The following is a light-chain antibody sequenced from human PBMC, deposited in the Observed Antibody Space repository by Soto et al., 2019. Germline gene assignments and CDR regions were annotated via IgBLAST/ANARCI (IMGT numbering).Light chain of an antibody. CDR1: QSVSSSY. CDR2: GAS. V-gene: IGKV3-20*01. J-gene: IGKJ4*01. Sequence: EIVLTQSPGTLSLSPGERATLSCRASQSVSSSYLAWYQQKPGQAPRLLIYGASSRATGIPDRFSGSGSGTDFTLAISRVEPEDFAVYYCQQDGSSPLTFGGGTKVEIK. CDR3: QQDGSSPLT.